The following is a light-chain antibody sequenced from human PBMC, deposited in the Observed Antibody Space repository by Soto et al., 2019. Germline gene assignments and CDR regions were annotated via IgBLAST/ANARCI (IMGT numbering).Light chain of an antibody. Sequence: DIQMTQSPSSLSASVGDRVTITCRASQGIRSDLGWFQQKPGKAPKRLIFAASSLQSGAPSRFSGSGSGTEFTLTISSLQTEDFATYYCLQQSSYPRTFGHGTKVEIK. CDR1: QGIRSD. CDR2: AAS. CDR3: LQQSSYPRT. J-gene: IGKJ1*01. V-gene: IGKV1-17*01.